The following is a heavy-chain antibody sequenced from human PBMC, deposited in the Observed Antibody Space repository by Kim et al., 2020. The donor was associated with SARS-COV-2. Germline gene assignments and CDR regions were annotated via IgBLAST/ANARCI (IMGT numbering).Heavy chain of an antibody. D-gene: IGHD2-2*01. CDR3: ARDSSHCSSTSCYRGHYYYYGMDV. CDR2: IYYSGST. V-gene: IGHV4-31*03. Sequence: SETLSLTCTVSGGSISSGGYYWSWIRQHPGKGLEWIGYIYYSGSTYYNPSLKSRVTISVDTSKNQFSLKLSSVTAADTAVYYCARDSSHCSSTSCYRGHYYYYGMDVWGQGTTVTVSS. CDR1: GGSISSGGYY. J-gene: IGHJ6*02.